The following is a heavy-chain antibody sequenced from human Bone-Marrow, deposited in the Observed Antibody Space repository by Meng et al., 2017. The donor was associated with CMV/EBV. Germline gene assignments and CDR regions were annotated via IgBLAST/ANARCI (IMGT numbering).Heavy chain of an antibody. V-gene: IGHV3-30-3*01. D-gene: IGHD3-3*01. CDR3: ARDSGAIFGVVTTYYFDY. CDR2: ISHDGSNK. Sequence: GESLKISCAASGFTFSSYAMHWVRQAPGKGLEWVAVISHDGSNKYYADSVKGRFTISRDNSKNTLYLQMNSLRAEDTAVYYCARDSGAIFGVVTTYYFDYWGQGTLVTVSS. CDR1: GFTFSSYA. J-gene: IGHJ4*02.